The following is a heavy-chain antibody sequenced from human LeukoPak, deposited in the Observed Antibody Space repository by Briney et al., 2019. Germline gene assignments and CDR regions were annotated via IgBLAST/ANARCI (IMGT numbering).Heavy chain of an antibody. CDR1: GGSISSYY. D-gene: IGHD6-13*01. CDR2: IYYSGST. Sequence: PSETLSLTCTASGGSISSYYWSWIRQPPGKGLEWIGYIYYSGSTNYNPSLKSRVTISVDTSKNQFSLKLSSVTAADTAVYYCARSYSSSWYITQSYYYMDVWGKGTTVTVSS. V-gene: IGHV4-59*01. J-gene: IGHJ6*03. CDR3: ARSYSSSWYITQSYYYMDV.